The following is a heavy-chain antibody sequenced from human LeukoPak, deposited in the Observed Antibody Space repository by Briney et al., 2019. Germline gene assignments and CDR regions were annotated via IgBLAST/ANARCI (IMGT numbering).Heavy chain of an antibody. D-gene: IGHD3-10*01. CDR2: INHSGST. V-gene: IGHV4-34*01. CDR3: ARATGSFPFYY. CDR1: GGSFSGYY. Sequence: PSETLSLTCAVYGGSFSGYYWSWIRQPPGKGLEWIGEINHSGSTNYNPSLKSRVTISIDTSKNQFSLKLSSVTAADTAVYYCARATGSFPFYYWGQGTVVTVSS. J-gene: IGHJ4*02.